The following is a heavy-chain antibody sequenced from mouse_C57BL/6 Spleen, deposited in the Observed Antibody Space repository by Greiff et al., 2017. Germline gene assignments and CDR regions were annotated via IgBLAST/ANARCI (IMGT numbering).Heavy chain of an antibody. CDR1: GYTFTDYE. CDR2: IDPETGGT. CDR3: TRTAYDGYYVGYAMDY. D-gene: IGHD2-3*01. V-gene: IGHV1-15*01. Sequence: VHLVESGAELVRPGASVTLSCKASGYTFTDYEMHWVKQTPVHGLEWIGAIDPETGGTAYNQKFKGKAILTADKSSSTAYMELRSLTSEDSAVYYCTRTAYDGYYVGYAMDYWGQGTSVTVSS. J-gene: IGHJ4*01.